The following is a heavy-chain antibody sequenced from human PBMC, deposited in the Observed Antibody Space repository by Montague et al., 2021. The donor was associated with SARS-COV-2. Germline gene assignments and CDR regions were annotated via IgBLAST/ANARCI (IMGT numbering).Heavy chain of an antibody. J-gene: IGHJ5*02. Sequence: SLRLSCAASGFTFSNYDMNWVRQAPGKGPEWISYISTSAYTTSYAGSVKGRFTISRDNAKNSLYLQMNSLRAEDTAVYYCARDGQIRFLEWLHNWFDPWGQGTLVTVSS. CDR3: ARDGQIRFLEWLHNWFDP. CDR1: GFTFSNYD. D-gene: IGHD3-3*01. CDR2: ISTSAYTT. V-gene: IGHV3-48*03.